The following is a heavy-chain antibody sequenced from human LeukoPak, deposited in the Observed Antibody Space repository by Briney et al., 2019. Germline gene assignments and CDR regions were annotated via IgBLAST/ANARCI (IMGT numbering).Heavy chain of an antibody. J-gene: IGHJ4*02. CDR2: IYSGGSA. V-gene: IGHV3-66*04. CDR1: GFNVSSNY. Sequence: GGSLRLSCAASGFNVSSNYMSWVRQAPGEGLEWVSVIYSGGSAYYADSVKGRFRISRDNSKNTLYLQMNSLRAEDTAVYYCARPPVAGTGYWGQGTLVTVSS. CDR3: ARPPVAGTGY. D-gene: IGHD2-15*01.